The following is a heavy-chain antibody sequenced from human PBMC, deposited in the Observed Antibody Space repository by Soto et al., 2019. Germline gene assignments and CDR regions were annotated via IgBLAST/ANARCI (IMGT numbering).Heavy chain of an antibody. CDR3: ARGSSRWDY. CDR2: INHSGST. V-gene: IGHV4-34*01. D-gene: IGHD6-13*01. Sequence: SETLSLTCAVYGGSFSGYYWSWIRQPPGKGLEWIGEINHSGSTNYNPSLKSRVTMSVDTSKNQFSLGLSSVTAADTAMYYCARGSSRWDYWGQGTLVTV. J-gene: IGHJ4*02. CDR1: GGSFSGYY.